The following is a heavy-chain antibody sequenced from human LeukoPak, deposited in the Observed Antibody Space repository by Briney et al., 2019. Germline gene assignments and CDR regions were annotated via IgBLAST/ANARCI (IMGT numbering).Heavy chain of an antibody. D-gene: IGHD1-1*01. CDR1: GFTFKRYN. Sequence: GGSLRLSCAASGFTFKRYNMHWVRQAPGKGLEGVAFVEDDESSDSYADSVKGRFTISRDNSKSTVYLQMNSLRPEDTAVYYCVKDGRKYMFDYWGQGILVTVSS. CDR2: VEDDESSD. CDR3: VKDGRKYMFDY. V-gene: IGHV3-30*02. J-gene: IGHJ4*02.